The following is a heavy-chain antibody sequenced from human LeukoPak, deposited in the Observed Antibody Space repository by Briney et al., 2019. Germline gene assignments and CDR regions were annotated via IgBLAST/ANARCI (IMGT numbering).Heavy chain of an antibody. D-gene: IGHD4-17*01. CDR1: GGSISSSSYY. J-gene: IGHJ6*02. CDR3: ATTTVTTQSYYYYGMDV. V-gene: IGHV4-39*01. Sequence: SETLSLTCTVSGGSISSSSYYWGWIRQPPGKGLEWIGSIYYSGSTYYNPSLKSRVTISVDTSKNQFSLKLSSVTAADTAVYYCATTTVTTQSYYYYGMDVWGQGITVTVSS. CDR2: IYYSGST.